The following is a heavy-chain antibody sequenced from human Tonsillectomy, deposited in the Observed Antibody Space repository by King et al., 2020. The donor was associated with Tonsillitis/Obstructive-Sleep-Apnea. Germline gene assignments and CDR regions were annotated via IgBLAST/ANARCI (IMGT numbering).Heavy chain of an antibody. CDR3: AGQGGSGIYYPYFWFDL. Sequence: QLQESGPGLVNPSETLSLTCTVSGDSMSSRSYYWGWIRQSPGKGLEWIGSIYYSGSTYYNPSLKRRLAISVDTPTSQCSLRLSSVAATETAVYYCAGQGGSGIYYPYFWFDLWGQGTLVTVSS. D-gene: IGHD3-22*01. CDR2: IYYSGST. V-gene: IGHV4-39*01. J-gene: IGHJ5*02. CDR1: GDSMSSRSYY.